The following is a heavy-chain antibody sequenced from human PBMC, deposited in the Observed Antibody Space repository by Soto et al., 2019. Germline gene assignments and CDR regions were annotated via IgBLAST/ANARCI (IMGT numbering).Heavy chain of an antibody. D-gene: IGHD3-3*01. V-gene: IGHV2-5*01. CDR1: GFSLPTGGLG. J-gene: IGHJ4*02. Sequence: SGPTVVNPTHPLTLTWTFFGFSLPTGGLGVGWIRQPPGKAQEWLSLIYWNDDKRYRPSPKNRLTITKDTSKTKVLLTLTHMATVDTATYYYAHTHNFWSGYYPGFDYWGQGTLVTVSS. CDR2: IYWNDDK. CDR3: AHTHNFWSGYYPGFDY.